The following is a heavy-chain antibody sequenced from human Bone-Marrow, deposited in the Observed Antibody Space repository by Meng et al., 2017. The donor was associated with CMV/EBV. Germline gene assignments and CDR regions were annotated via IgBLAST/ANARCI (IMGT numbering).Heavy chain of an antibody. CDR2: ISSSSSYI. V-gene: IGHV3-21*01. CDR3: TSPYQPQPERGGYGTGLDAFDI. D-gene: IGHD5-12*01. Sequence: GGSLRLSCAVSGLTSSSYSMNWVRQAPGKWLEWVSSISSSSSYIYYADSVKGRFTISRDNAKNALYLQMNSLRAENTAVYYCTSPYQPQPERGGYGTGLDAFDIWGQGTMVTVSS. J-gene: IGHJ3*02. CDR1: GLTSSSYS.